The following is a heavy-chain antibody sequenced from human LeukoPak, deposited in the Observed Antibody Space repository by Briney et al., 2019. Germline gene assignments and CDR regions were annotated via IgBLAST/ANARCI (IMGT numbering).Heavy chain of an antibody. Sequence: SETLSLTCAVYGGSFSGYYWSWIRQPPGKGLEWIGEINHSGSTNYNPSLKSRVTISVDTSKNQFSLKLSSVTAADTAVYYCERHSEAESVAVPFEYWGQGTLVTVSS. D-gene: IGHD6-19*01. CDR1: GGSFSGYY. V-gene: IGHV4-34*01. CDR2: INHSGST. J-gene: IGHJ4*02. CDR3: ERHSEAESVAVPFEY.